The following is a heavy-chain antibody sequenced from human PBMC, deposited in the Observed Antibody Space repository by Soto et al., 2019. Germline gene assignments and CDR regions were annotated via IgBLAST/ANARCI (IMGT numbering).Heavy chain of an antibody. CDR3: ARTRDYYGDPTPGGAFDI. D-gene: IGHD4-17*01. J-gene: IGHJ3*02. CDR2: ISYDGSNK. CDR1: GFTFSSYA. V-gene: IGHV3-30-3*01. Sequence: GGSLRLSCAASGFTFSSYAMHWVRQAPGKGLEWVAVISYDGSNKYYADSVKGRFTISRDNSKNTLYLQMNSLRAEDTAVYYCARTRDYYGDPTPGGAFDIWGQGTMVTVSS.